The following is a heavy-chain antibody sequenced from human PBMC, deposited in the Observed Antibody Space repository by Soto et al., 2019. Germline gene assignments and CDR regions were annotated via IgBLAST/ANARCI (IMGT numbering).Heavy chain of an antibody. CDR2: IRQDGTEK. Sequence: EEQLVESGGGLVQPGGSLRLSCAASGFSFRDYWMTWVRQAPGKGLDWVANIRQDGTEKYYLDSLKGRFTISRDNAKNSVHLIMNSLRAEDTAVYYCARGKDGRRAGTYYFDMDVWGKGTTVTVSS. J-gene: IGHJ6*03. V-gene: IGHV3-7*01. D-gene: IGHD1-1*01. CDR3: ARGKDGRRAGTYYFDMDV. CDR1: GFSFRDYW.